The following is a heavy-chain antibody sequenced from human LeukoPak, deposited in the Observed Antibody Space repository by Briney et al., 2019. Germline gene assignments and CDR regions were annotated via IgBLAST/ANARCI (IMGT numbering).Heavy chain of an antibody. V-gene: IGHV3-30*18. J-gene: IGHJ4*02. Sequence: PGRSLRLSCAASGFTFSSYGMHWVRQAPGKGLEWVAVISYDGSNKYYADSVKGRFTISRDNSKNTLYLQMNSLRAEDTAVYYCAKDQDIFYGDQLHWGQGTLVTVSS. CDR3: AKDQDIFYGDQLH. CDR1: GFTFSSYG. D-gene: IGHD4-17*01. CDR2: ISYDGSNK.